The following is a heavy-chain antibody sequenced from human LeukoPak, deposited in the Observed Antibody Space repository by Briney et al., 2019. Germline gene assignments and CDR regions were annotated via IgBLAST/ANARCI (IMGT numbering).Heavy chain of an antibody. CDR2: INSNGGST. Sequence: GGSLRLSCVASGFTFSSYAMHWVRQTPGKGLEYVSGINSNGGSTHYANSVKGRFTISRDNAKNTLYLQMNSLRAEDTAVYYCAKDGYSSSWPDAFDIWGQGTMVTVSS. V-gene: IGHV3-64*01. CDR3: AKDGYSSSWPDAFDI. J-gene: IGHJ3*02. D-gene: IGHD6-13*01. CDR1: GFTFSSYA.